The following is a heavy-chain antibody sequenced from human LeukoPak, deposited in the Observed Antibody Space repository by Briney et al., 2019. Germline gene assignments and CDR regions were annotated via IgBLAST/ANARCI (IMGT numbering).Heavy chain of an antibody. CDR3: ARSPTYSSSWYYGY. J-gene: IGHJ4*02. CDR2: INPNSGGT. D-gene: IGHD6-13*01. V-gene: IGHV1-2*02. Sequence: ASVKVSCKASGYTFTSNYMHWVRQAPGQGLEWMGWINPNSGGTNYAQKFQGRVTMTRDTSISTAYMELSRLRSDDTAVYYCARSPTYSSSWYYGYWGQGTLVTVSS. CDR1: GYTFTSNY.